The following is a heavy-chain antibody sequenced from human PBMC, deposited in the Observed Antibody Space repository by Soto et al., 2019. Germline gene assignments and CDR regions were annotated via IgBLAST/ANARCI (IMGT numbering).Heavy chain of an antibody. CDR3: ARTPSHLVTDPYYFDY. J-gene: IGHJ4*02. CDR1: GGSISSYY. Sequence: QVQLQESGPGLVKPSETLSLTCTVSGGSISSYYWSWIRQPPGKGLEWIGYIYYSGSTNYNPSLKSRVTISVDTSKTQFSLKLSSVTAADTAVYYCARTPSHLVTDPYYFDYWGQGTLVTVSS. CDR2: IYYSGST. D-gene: IGHD3-16*01. V-gene: IGHV4-59*01.